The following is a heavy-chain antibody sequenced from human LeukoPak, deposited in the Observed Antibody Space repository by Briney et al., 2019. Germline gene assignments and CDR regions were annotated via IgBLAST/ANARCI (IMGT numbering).Heavy chain of an antibody. D-gene: IGHD6-19*01. V-gene: IGHV4-4*09. CDR2: ICNSGGT. CDR1: GDSISTYY. Sequence: PSETLSLTCIVSGDSISTYYWSWIRQPPGKGLEWIGCICNSGGTNYNPSLKSRVTISVDTSKNQFSLNLSSVTAADTAVYYCAKTGRPNNSGWYRWFDPWGQGTLVTVSS. J-gene: IGHJ5*02. CDR3: AKTGRPNNSGWYRWFDP.